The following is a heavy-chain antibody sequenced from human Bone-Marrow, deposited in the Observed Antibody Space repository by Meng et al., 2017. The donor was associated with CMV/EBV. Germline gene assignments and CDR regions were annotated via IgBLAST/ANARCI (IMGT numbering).Heavy chain of an antibody. D-gene: IGHD3-10*01. Sequence: APFSSYAISWVRQAPGQGLEWMGGIIPIFGTANYAQKFQGRVTITTDESTSTAYMELSSLRSEDTAVYYCARDLSLGDPVRGNWFDPWGQGTLVTVSS. CDR1: APFSSYA. V-gene: IGHV1-69*05. CDR2: IIPIFGTA. J-gene: IGHJ5*02. CDR3: ARDLSLGDPVRGNWFDP.